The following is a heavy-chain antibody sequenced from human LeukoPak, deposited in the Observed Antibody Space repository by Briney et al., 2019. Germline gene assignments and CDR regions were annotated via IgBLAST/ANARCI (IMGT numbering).Heavy chain of an antibody. Sequence: PSETLSLTCTVAGGSISSYYWSWIRQPPGKGLEWIGYIYYSGSTNYNPSLKSRVTISVDTSKDQFSLKLSSVTAADTAVYYCARRRRIAAAGGYFDYWGQGTLVTVSS. V-gene: IGHV4-59*01. CDR1: GGSISSYY. D-gene: IGHD6-13*01. J-gene: IGHJ4*02. CDR3: ARRRRIAAAGGYFDY. CDR2: IYYSGST.